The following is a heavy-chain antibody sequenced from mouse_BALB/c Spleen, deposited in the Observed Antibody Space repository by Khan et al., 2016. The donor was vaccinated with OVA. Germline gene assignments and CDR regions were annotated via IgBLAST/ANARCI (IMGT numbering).Heavy chain of an antibody. J-gene: IGHJ3*01. CDR1: GYSFTTFY. V-gene: IGHV1S135*01. Sequence: VQLKESGPELMKPGTSVKISCKASGYSFTTFYMHWVKQSHGKSLEWVGYIDPFNGGTNYNQNFKGKATLTVDKSSSTAYMHLNSLTSEDSAVYFCTRLGITTWFAYWGQGTLVSVSA. CDR3: TRLGITTWFAY. CDR2: IDPFNGGT.